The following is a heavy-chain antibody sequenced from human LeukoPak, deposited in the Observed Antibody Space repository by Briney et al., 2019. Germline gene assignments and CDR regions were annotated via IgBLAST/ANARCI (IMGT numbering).Heavy chain of an antibody. CDR2: IYTSGST. CDR3: ARYDYYDSSGLPLDAFDI. CDR1: GGSISSYY. D-gene: IGHD3-22*01. V-gene: IGHV4-4*07. Sequence: PSETLSLTCTVSGGSISSYYWSWIRQPAGKGLEWIGRIYTSGSTSYNPSLKSRVTISVDKSKNQFSLKLSSVTAADTAVYYCARYDYYDSSGLPLDAFDIWGQGTMVTVSS. J-gene: IGHJ3*02.